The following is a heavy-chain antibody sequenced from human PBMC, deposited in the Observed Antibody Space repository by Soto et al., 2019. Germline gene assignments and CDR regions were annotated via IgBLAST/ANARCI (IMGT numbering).Heavy chain of an antibody. Sequence: GGSLRLSCTASGFTFGDYAMSWFRQAPGKGLEWVGFIRSKAYGGTTEYAASVKGRFTISRDDSKSIAYLQMNSLKTEDTAVYYCTRSQDIVVVPAAMGGQNMGVPKFDYWGQGTLVTVSS. D-gene: IGHD2-2*01. CDR1: GFTFGDYA. J-gene: IGHJ4*02. CDR3: TRSQDIVVVPAAMGGQNMGVPKFDY. CDR2: IRSKAYGGTT. V-gene: IGHV3-49*03.